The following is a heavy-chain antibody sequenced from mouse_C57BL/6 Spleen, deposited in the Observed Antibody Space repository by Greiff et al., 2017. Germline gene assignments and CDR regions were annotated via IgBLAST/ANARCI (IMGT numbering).Heavy chain of an antibody. V-gene: IGHV1-82*01. Sequence: VQGVESGPELVKPGASVKISCKASGYAFSSSWMNWVKQRPGKGLEWIGRIYPGDGDTNYNGKFKGKATLTADESSSTAYMQLSSLTSEDSAVYFCASLYAMDYWGQGTSVTVSS. J-gene: IGHJ4*01. CDR2: IYPGDGDT. CDR3: ASLYAMDY. CDR1: GYAFSSSW.